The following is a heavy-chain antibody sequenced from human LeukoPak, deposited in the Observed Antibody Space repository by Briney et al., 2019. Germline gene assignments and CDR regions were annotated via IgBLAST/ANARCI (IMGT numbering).Heavy chain of an antibody. CDR1: GGSISSYY. CDR3: ARHASRIVVVPAAWFDP. V-gene: IGHV4-59*08. D-gene: IGHD2-2*01. Sequence: MSSETLSLTCTVSGGSISSYYWSWIRQPPGKGLEWIGCIYYSGSTNYNPSLKSRVTISVDTSKNQFSLKLSSVTAAGTAVYYCARHASRIVVVPAAWFDPWGQATLVTVSS. CDR2: IYYSGST. J-gene: IGHJ5*02.